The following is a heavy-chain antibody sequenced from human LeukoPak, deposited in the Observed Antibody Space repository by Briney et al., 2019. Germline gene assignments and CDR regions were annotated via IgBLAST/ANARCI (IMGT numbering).Heavy chain of an antibody. Sequence: GGSLRLSCAASGFTFSSYAMSWVRQAPGKGLEWVSVIYSGGSTYYADSVKGRFTISRDNSKNTLYLQMNSLRAEDTAVYYCARDLGSSWYFYWGQGTLVTVSS. CDR3: ARDLGSSWYFY. V-gene: IGHV3-53*01. CDR2: IYSGGST. J-gene: IGHJ4*02. D-gene: IGHD6-13*01. CDR1: GFTFSSYA.